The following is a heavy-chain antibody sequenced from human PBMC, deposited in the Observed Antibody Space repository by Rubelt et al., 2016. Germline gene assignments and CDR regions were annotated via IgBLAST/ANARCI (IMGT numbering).Heavy chain of an antibody. CDR1: GGSITSSY. Sequence: QVQLQESGPGLVKPSETLPLTCTVSGGSITSSYWNWIRQAPGQGLEWIGYSYFSGSTNYNPSLKSQVTISIDRSRNQVSLKLTSVTAADTAVYYCARAPPRGWEVRYWYFDLWGRGTLATVSS. CDR3: ARAPPRGWEVRYWYFDL. CDR2: SYFSGST. J-gene: IGHJ2*01. V-gene: IGHV4-59*01. D-gene: IGHD1-26*01.